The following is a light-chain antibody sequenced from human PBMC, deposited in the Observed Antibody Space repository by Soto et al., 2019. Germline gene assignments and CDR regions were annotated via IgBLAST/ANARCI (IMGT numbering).Light chain of an antibody. V-gene: IGLV2-14*01. CDR1: SSDVGFYKY. Sequence: QSVLTQPASVSWSPGQSIAISCTGTSSDVGFYKYVSWYRRHPGKAPKLMIYEVTNRPSGVSDRFSGSKSGNTASLTISGLQAEDEAHYFCSSYSSSSIPYVFGTGTKATVL. CDR2: EVT. J-gene: IGLJ1*01. CDR3: SSYSSSSIPYV.